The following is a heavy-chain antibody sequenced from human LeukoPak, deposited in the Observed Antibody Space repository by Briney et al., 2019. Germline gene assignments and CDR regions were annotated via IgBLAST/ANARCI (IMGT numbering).Heavy chain of an antibody. V-gene: IGHV3-21*01. J-gene: IGHJ4*02. CDR2: ISSSSSYI. Sequence: GSLRLSCAGSGFTFKRHSMDWVPPGPGEGLEWVSSISSSSSYIYYADSVKGRFTISRDNAKNSLYLQMNSLRAEDTAVYYCARGGITGTPDYWGQGTLVTVSS. CDR1: GFTFKRHS. CDR3: ARGGITGTPDY. D-gene: IGHD1-7*01.